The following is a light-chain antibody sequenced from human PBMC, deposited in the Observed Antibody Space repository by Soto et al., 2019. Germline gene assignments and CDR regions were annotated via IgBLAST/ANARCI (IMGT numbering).Light chain of an antibody. Sequence: QSVLSQPASVSGSPGQSIAISCTGPSSDVGTYDYVSWYQQHPGKAPKLMIYDVTDRPSGVSNRFSGSKSGNTASLTISGLQAEDEADYYCISYTSSSLYVFGTGTKVTVL. CDR3: ISYTSSSLYV. J-gene: IGLJ1*01. CDR1: SSDVGTYDY. V-gene: IGLV2-14*03. CDR2: DVT.